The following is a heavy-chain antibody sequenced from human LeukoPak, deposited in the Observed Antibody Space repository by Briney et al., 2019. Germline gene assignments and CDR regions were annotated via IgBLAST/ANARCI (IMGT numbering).Heavy chain of an antibody. CDR1: GYTFTSYG. CDR2: ISAYNGNT. J-gene: IGHJ3*01. V-gene: IGHV1-18*01. Sequence: ASVTVSCMASGYTFTSYGISWVRQAPGQGLEWMGWISAYNGNTNYAQTLQGRVTMTTDTSTSTAYMELRSLRSDDTAVYYCARDREYNRGPYAFDLWGRGTVVTVSS. CDR3: ARDREYNRGPYAFDL. D-gene: IGHD1-1*01.